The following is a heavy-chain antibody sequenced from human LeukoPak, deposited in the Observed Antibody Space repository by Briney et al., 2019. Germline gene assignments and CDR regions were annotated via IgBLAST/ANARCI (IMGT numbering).Heavy chain of an antibody. D-gene: IGHD6-13*01. CDR2: IYPGDSDT. CDR1: GYSFTSYW. Sequence: HGESLKISCKGSGYSFTSYWIGWVRQMPGKGLEWMGIIYPGDSDTRYSPSFQGQVTISADKSISTAYLQWSSLKASDTAMYYCARHSLPGIAGVMPLLGFDYWGQGTLVTVSS. CDR3: ARHSLPGIAGVMPLLGFDY. V-gene: IGHV5-51*01. J-gene: IGHJ4*02.